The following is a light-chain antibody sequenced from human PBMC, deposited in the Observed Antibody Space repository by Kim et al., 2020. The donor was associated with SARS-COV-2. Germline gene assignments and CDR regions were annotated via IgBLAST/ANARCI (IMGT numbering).Light chain of an antibody. J-gene: IGKJ4*01. Sequence: DIVLTQSPATLSLSPGERGTLSCRASQNVGSYLAWYQQKPGQAPRLLIYDTSNRATGVPARFSGSGSGTDFTLTITSLAPEDFAVYYCQHRSNWPTTFGGGTKLEI. V-gene: IGKV3-11*01. CDR2: DTS. CDR3: QHRSNWPTT. CDR1: QNVGSY.